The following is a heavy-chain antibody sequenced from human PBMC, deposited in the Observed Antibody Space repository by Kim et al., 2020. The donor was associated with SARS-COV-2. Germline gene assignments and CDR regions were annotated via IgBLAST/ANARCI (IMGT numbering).Heavy chain of an antibody. Sequence: SETLSLTCTVSGGSISSGSYYWSGIRQPAGKGLEWSGRSYTSGSTDYNPSLKSRVTISVDTSKNQFSLKLSAVTAADTAVYYCARDFRGHNYYYYGMDVWGQGTTVTVSS. CDR1: GGSISSGSYY. CDR3: ARDFRGHNYYYYGMDV. V-gene: IGHV4-61*02. CDR2: SYTSGST. J-gene: IGHJ6*02.